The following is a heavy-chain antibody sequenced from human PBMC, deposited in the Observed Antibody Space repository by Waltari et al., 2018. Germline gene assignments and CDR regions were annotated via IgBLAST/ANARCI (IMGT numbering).Heavy chain of an antibody. CDR2: MKPNGGNT. D-gene: IGHD3-3*01. CDR1: GYTFTSYD. V-gene: IGHV1-8*01. J-gene: IGHJ3*02. Sequence: QVQLVQSGAEVKKPGASVKVSCKASGYTFTSYDINWVRQATGHGLEWMGWMKPNGGNTGYAQKFQGRVAMTRNTSISTAYMELSSLKSEDTAVYYCARGDLSIRFLEWLFNAFDIWGQGTMVTVSS. CDR3: ARGDLSIRFLEWLFNAFDI.